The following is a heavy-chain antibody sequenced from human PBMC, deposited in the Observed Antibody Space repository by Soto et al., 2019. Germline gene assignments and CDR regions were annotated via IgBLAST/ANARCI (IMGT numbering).Heavy chain of an antibody. CDR3: AKGVVGATTYFQH. J-gene: IGHJ1*01. Sequence: QVQLVESGGGVVQPGRSLRLSCAASGFTFSSYGMHWVSQAPGQGLEWVAVISYDGSDKYYADSVKGRFTISRDNSNNTLYLQMDSLRAEDTAVYYCAKGVVGATTYFQHWGQGTLVTVS. CDR2: ISYDGSDK. CDR1: GFTFSSYG. V-gene: IGHV3-30*18. D-gene: IGHD1-26*01.